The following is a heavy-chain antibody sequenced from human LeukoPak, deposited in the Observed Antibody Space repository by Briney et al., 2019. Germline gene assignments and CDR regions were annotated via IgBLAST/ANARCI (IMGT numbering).Heavy chain of an antibody. D-gene: IGHD2/OR15-2a*01. CDR1: GFTFSSYA. V-gene: IGHV3-30*04. CDR2: ISYDGSNK. J-gene: IGHJ4*02. Sequence: GGSLRLSCAASGFTFSSYAMHWVRQAPGKGLEWVAVISYDGSNKYYADSVKGRFTISRDNAKNSLYLQMNSLRAEDTAVYYCATGILVPTHFDYWGQGTLVTVSS. CDR3: ATGILVPTHFDY.